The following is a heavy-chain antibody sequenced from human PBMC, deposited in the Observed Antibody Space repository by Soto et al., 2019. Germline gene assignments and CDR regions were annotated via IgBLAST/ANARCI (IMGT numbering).Heavy chain of an antibody. D-gene: IGHD6-19*01. V-gene: IGHV3-23*01. J-gene: IGHJ4*02. Sequence: EVQLLESGGGLVQPGGSLRLSCAASGFTFSSYAMSWVRQAPGKGLEWVSAISGSGGSTYYADSVKGRFTISRDNSKNTRYLQMNSLRAEDTAVYYCAFTYSSGWYPFDYWGQGTLVTVSS. CDR1: GFTFSSYA. CDR2: ISGSGGST. CDR3: AFTYSSGWYPFDY.